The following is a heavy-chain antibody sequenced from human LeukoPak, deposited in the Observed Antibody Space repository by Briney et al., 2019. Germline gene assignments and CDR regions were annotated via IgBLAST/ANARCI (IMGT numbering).Heavy chain of an antibody. CDR3: AKDLSTLVRGVITL. Sequence: GGSLRLSCAASGFTFSSYAMSWVRQAPGKGLEWVSAISGGGGGTYYADSVKGRFTISRDNSKNTLYLQMNSLRAEVTAVYYCAKDLSTLVRGVITLWGQGALVTVSS. J-gene: IGHJ4*02. V-gene: IGHV3-23*01. CDR1: GFTFSSYA. CDR2: ISGGGGGT. D-gene: IGHD3-10*01.